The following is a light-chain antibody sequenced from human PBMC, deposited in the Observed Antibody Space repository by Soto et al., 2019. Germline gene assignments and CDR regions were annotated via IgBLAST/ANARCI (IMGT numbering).Light chain of an antibody. CDR3: QQLRT. V-gene: IGKV1-13*02. J-gene: IGKJ4*01. Sequence: AIQLTQSPSSLSASVGDRVTITCRASQGISSALAWYQQKPGKAPKLLIYDASSLESGVPSRFSGSGSGTDFTLTISSLQPEAFATYYCQQLRTFGGGTKVEIK. CDR1: QGISSA. CDR2: DAS.